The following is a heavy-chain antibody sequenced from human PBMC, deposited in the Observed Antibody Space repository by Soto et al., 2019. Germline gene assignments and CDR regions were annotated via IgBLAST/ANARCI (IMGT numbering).Heavy chain of an antibody. J-gene: IGHJ4*02. CDR1: VEPMTGGYY. Sequence: SETLSLTCDVSVEPMTGGYYWGWIRQSPGKGLEWIGSIYYGGTTYYNPSPRSRLAISIDTSKNQFSLRLTSVTAADTALYFCARGWYYFDFWGRGTLVTVSS. D-gene: IGHD2-15*01. CDR3: ARGWYYFDF. V-gene: IGHV4-38-2*01. CDR2: IYYGGTT.